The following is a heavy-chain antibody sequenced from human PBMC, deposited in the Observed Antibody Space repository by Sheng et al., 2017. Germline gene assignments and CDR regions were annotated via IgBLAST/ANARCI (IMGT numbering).Heavy chain of an antibody. J-gene: IGHJ4*02. V-gene: IGHV3-9*01. CDR2: ITWNSASI. D-gene: IGHD4-17*01. CDR3: ARDLTVTTNVYDS. CDR1: GFTFDDYA. Sequence: EVQLVESGGGLVQPGRSLRLSCVASGFTFDDYAMHWVRQAPGKGLEWVSGITWNSASIEYADSVKGRLTISRDNAKNSLYLQLNSLRDEDTAVYYCARDLTVTTNVYDSWGQGTLVTVSS.